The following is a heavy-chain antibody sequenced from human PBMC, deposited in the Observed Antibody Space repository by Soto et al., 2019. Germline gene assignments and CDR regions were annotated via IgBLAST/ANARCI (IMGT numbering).Heavy chain of an antibody. CDR3: ARIHCSSTSCYLVGTNDAFDI. J-gene: IGHJ3*02. D-gene: IGHD2-2*01. CDR1: GYTFTSNG. CDR2: ISAYNGNT. Sequence: GASVKVSCKASGYTFTSNGISWVRQAPGQGLEWMGWISAYNGNTNYAQKLQGRVTMTTDTSTSTAYMELRSLRSDDTAVYYCARIHCSSTSCYLVGTNDAFDIWGQGTMVTVSS. V-gene: IGHV1-18*01.